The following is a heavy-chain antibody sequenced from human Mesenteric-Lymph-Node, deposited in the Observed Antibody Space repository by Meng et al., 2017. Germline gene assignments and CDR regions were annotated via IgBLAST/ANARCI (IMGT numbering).Heavy chain of an antibody. D-gene: IGHD1-7*01. CDR1: GGSISGYY. J-gene: IGHJ4*02. CDR2: IHYSGGT. Sequence: QGQRPESGPGLVKPSQPLSRTCTVSGGSISGYYWSWIRQPPGKELEWIGYIHYSGGTNYKPSLKSRVTISVDTSKNQFSLKLSSVTAADTAVYYCARHPQFGTTMIEYWGQGTLVTVSS. V-gene: IGHV4-59*08. CDR3: ARHPQFGTTMIEY.